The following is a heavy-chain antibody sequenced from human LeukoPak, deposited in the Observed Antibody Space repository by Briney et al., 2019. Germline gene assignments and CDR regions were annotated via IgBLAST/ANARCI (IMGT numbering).Heavy chain of an antibody. CDR1: GGSISSGDYY. CDR3: ARGYSYGSNHDHFDY. CDR2: IYYSGST. J-gene: IGHJ4*02. D-gene: IGHD5-18*01. V-gene: IGHV4-30-4*08. Sequence: SQTLSLTCTVSGGSISSGDYYWSWIRQPPGKGLEWIGYIYYSGSTYYNPSLKSRVTISVDTSKNQFSLKLSSVTAADTAVYHCARGYSYGSNHDHFDYWGQGTLVTVSS.